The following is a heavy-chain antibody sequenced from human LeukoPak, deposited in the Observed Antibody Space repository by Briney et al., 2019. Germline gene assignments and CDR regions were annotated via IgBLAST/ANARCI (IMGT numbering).Heavy chain of an antibody. CDR2: ISTTSTYI. D-gene: IGHD2-15*01. CDR3: ARVVGKVFKDINGYYFDY. J-gene: IGHJ4*02. V-gene: IGHV3-21*01. CDR1: GFTFSSYS. Sequence: GGSLSLSCAASGFTFSSYSMNWVRQTPGKGLEWGSSISTTSTYIYYADSVKGRFTISRDNAKDSLYLQMNSLRAEDTAIYYCARVVGKVFKDINGYYFDYWGQGILVTVSS.